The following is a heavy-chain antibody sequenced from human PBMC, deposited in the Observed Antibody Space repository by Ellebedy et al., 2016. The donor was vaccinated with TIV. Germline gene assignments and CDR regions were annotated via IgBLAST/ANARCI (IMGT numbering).Heavy chain of an antibody. CDR3: TTDGRGATPFDY. V-gene: IGHV3-15*01. CDR2: IKTRAAAGAT. Sequence: GESLKISXTGSGFTFSNAYMSWVRQTPGKALEWVGHIKTRAAAGATDYAAPVRGRFTISRDDSKNTVYLHMRSLKSEDTAVYYCTTDGRGATPFDYWGQGSLVTVSS. D-gene: IGHD1-26*01. J-gene: IGHJ4*02. CDR1: GFTFSNAY.